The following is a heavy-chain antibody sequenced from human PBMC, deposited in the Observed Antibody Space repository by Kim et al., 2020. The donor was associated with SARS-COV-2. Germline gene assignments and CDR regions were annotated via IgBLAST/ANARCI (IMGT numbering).Heavy chain of an antibody. CDR3: AKDWEGSLSITMIVVVSSFDY. CDR2: ISGSGGST. D-gene: IGHD3-22*01. Sequence: GGSLRLSCVASGFTFSSYAMSWVRQAPGKGLEWVSAISGSGGSTYYADSVKGRFTISRDNSKNTLYLQMNSLRAEDTAVHYCAKDWEGSLSITMIVVVSSFDYWGQGTLVTVSS. V-gene: IGHV3-23*01. J-gene: IGHJ4*02. CDR1: GFTFSSYA.